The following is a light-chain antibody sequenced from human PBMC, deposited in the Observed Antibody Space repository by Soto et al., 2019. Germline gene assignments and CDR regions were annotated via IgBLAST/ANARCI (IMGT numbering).Light chain of an antibody. CDR2: DNN. V-gene: IGLV1-51*01. J-gene: IGLJ2*01. Sequence: QSVLTQPPSVSAAPGQKVTISCSGSSSNIGNNYVSSYQQLPGTAPKLLIYDNNKRPSGIPVRFSGSMSGTSATLGITGLQTGDEDDYYCGTWDSSLSAGVFGGGTKLTVL. CDR3: GTWDSSLSAGV. CDR1: SSNIGNNY.